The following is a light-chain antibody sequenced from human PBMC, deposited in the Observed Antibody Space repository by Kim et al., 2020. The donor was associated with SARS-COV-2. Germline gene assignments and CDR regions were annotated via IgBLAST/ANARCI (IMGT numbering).Light chain of an antibody. CDR1: QSVSSK. J-gene: IGKJ1*01. CDR2: DAS. CDR3: QQYDDWPPWT. Sequence: EIVMTQSPATLSVSPGETATLSCRASQSVSSKVAWYQQKPGQAPRLLIYDASTRATGIPARFSGSGSGTDFTLTISSLQSEDLAVYHCQQYDDWPPWTFGQGTKVDIK. V-gene: IGKV3-15*01.